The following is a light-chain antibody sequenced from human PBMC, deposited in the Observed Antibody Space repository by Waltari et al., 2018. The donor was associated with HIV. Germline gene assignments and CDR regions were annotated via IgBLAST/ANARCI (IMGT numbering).Light chain of an antibody. V-gene: IGKV3-15*01. J-gene: IGKJ2*01. CDR3: QQYNVWPPNT. CDR2: AAS. CDR1: QTIDTN. Sequence: EIVLTQSPLTLSVSPGERAIISCRASQTIDTNLAWYQQKPGQAPRLLIYAASTRAPGIPPKFSGSGSGTRFTLTISSLQSEDFAVYYCQQYNVWPPNTFGQGTKVEIK.